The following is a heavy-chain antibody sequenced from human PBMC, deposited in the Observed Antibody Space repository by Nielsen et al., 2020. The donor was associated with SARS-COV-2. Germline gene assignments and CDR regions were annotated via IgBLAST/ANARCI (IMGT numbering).Heavy chain of an antibody. V-gene: IGHV4-30-2*01. Sequence: SETLSLTCAVSGGSISSGGYSWSWIRQPPGKGLEWIGYIYHSGSTYYNPSLKGRVTISVDRSKNQFSLKLSSVTAADTAVYYCARGDYDILTGSNWFDPWGQGTLVTVSS. J-gene: IGHJ5*02. CDR1: GGSISSGGYS. D-gene: IGHD3-9*01. CDR3: ARGDYDILTGSNWFDP. CDR2: IYHSGST.